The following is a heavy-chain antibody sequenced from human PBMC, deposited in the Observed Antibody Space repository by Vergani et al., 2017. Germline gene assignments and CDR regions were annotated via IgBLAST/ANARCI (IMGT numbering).Heavy chain of an antibody. Sequence: QVQLQQWGAGLLKPSETLSLTCAVYGRSFSGYYWSWIRQPPGKGLEWIGEINHSGSTNYNPSLKSRVTISVDTSKNQFSLKLSSVTAADTAVYYCARDRGFRVYYYYYMDVWGKGTTVTVSS. CDR2: INHSGST. D-gene: IGHD3-22*01. J-gene: IGHJ6*03. CDR3: ARDRGFRVYYYYYMDV. CDR1: GRSFSGYY. V-gene: IGHV4-34*01.